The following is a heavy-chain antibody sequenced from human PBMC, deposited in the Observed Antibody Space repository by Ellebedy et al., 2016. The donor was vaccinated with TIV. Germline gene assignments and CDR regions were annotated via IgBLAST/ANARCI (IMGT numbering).Heavy chain of an antibody. CDR2: MNPNSGDT. CDR3: AREGERGYGEIDD. Sequence: AASVKVSCKSSGYTFTSYTIHWVRQASGQGLEWMGWMNPNSGDTGYSLKFQGRVTMTTNRSVSTAYMELLSLASDDTAMYYCAREGERGYGEIDDWGQGTLVTVSS. CDR1: GYTFTSYT. V-gene: IGHV1-8*01. D-gene: IGHD4-17*01. J-gene: IGHJ4*02.